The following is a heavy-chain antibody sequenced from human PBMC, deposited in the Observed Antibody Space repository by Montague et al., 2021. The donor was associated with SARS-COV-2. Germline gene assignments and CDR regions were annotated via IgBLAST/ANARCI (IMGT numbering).Heavy chain of an antibody. CDR2: ISYDGSNK. J-gene: IGHJ6*02. CDR1: GFTFSSYG. CDR3: AKDQGDCSSSRCFRGWTYYYYGMEV. V-gene: IGHV3-30*18. Sequence: SLRLSCAASGFTFSSYGIHWVRQAPGKGLEWVAVISYDGSNKHYADSVKGRFTISRDNSKNTLYLQMNSLRAEDTAVYYCAKDQGDCSSSRCFRGWTYYYYGMEVWGQGTTVTGSS. D-gene: IGHD2-2*01.